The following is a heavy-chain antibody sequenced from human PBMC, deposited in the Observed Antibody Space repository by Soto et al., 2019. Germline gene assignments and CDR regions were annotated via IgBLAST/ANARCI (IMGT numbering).Heavy chain of an antibody. V-gene: IGHV3-74*01. Sequence: TGGSLRLSCAASGFTFSSYWMHWVRQAPGKGLVWVSRINSDGSSTSYADSVKGRFTISRDNAKNTLYLQMNSLRAEDTAVYYCASGAYCGGDCYSGKGYWGQGTLVTVSS. CDR3: ASGAYCGGDCYSGKGY. CDR1: GFTFSSYW. D-gene: IGHD2-21*02. J-gene: IGHJ4*02. CDR2: INSDGSST.